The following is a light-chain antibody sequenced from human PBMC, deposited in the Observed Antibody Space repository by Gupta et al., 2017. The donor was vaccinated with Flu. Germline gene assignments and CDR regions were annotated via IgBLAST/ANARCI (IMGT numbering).Light chain of an antibody. Sequence: GDTVTITCRASQAVGRWLAWYQQKSGKAPKPLIYSATTLQSGVPSRFSGSGSGTDFTLTINGLQPEDFATYYCQQADSFPRTFGQGTKVE. CDR1: QAVGRW. V-gene: IGKV1-12*01. CDR2: SAT. CDR3: QQADSFPRT. J-gene: IGKJ2*02.